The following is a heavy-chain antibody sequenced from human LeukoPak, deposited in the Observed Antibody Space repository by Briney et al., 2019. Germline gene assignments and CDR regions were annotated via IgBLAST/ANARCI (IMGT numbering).Heavy chain of an antibody. J-gene: IGHJ4*02. CDR1: GFTFSSYA. V-gene: IGHV3-23*01. Sequence: SGGSLRLSCAASGFTFSSYAMSWVRQAPGKGLEWVSAISGSGGSTYYADSVKGRFTISRDNSKNTLYLQMNSLRAEDTAVYYCARLGESTTDFDYWGQGTLVTVSS. CDR3: ARLGESTTDFDY. CDR2: ISGSGGST. D-gene: IGHD1-14*01.